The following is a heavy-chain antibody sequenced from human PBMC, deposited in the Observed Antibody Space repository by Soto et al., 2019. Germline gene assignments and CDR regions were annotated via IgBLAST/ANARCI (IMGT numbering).Heavy chain of an antibody. D-gene: IGHD3-10*01. V-gene: IGHV3-23*01. Sequence: GSLRLSCAASGFTFSSYAMSWVRQAPGKGLEWVSAISGSGGSTYYADSVKGRFTISRDNSKNTLYLQMNSLRAEDTAVYYCAKDPYYGSGSYYKPKYYFDYWGQGTLVTVSS. J-gene: IGHJ4*02. CDR3: AKDPYYGSGSYYKPKYYFDY. CDR2: ISGSGGST. CDR1: GFTFSSYA.